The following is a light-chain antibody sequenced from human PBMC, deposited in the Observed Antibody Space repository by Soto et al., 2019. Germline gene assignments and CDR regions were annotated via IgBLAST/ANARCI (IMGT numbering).Light chain of an antibody. Sequence: QSVLTQPPSVSAAPGQKVTISCSGSSSNIGSNYVSWYQQLPGTAPKLLIYENYERPSGISDRFSGSKSGTSATLGITGLQTGDEADYYCGAWDGSLTGGVFGGGTKVTVL. CDR2: ENY. V-gene: IGLV1-51*02. CDR3: GAWDGSLTGGV. J-gene: IGLJ2*01. CDR1: SSNIGSNY.